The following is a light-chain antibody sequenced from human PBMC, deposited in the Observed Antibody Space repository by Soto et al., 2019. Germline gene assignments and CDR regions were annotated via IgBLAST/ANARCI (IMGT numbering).Light chain of an antibody. CDR2: RND. Sequence: QSALPQPPSASGTPGQRVTISCSTSNSRSGSNYVYWYQQLPGAAPKLLIYRNDQRPSGVPDRFSGSKSGTSASLAISGLRSEDDGEYFCAKWDDSLRVYVFGSGTKVTVL. V-gene: IGLV1-47*01. J-gene: IGLJ1*01. CDR1: NSRSGSNY. CDR3: AKWDDSLRVYV.